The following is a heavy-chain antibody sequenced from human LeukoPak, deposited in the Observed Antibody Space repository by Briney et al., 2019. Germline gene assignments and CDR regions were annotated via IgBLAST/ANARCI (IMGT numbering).Heavy chain of an antibody. CDR2: LYYSGST. V-gene: IGHV4-30-4*07. J-gene: IGHJ4*02. Sequence: SETLSLTCAVSGGSISSGGYSWNWIRQPPGKGLEWIGYLYYSGSTSYNPSLKSRVTISVDTSKNQFSLKLSSVTAADTAVYYCARRGSSSGWYGGYWGQGTLVTVSS. CDR3: ARRGSSSGWYGGY. D-gene: IGHD6-19*01. CDR1: GGSISSGGYS.